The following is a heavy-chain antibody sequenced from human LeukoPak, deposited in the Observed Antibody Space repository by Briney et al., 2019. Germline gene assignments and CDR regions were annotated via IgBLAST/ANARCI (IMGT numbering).Heavy chain of an antibody. V-gene: IGHV3-7*01. CDR1: GFTFSIYW. J-gene: IGHJ4*02. CDR2: IKQDDSKK. Sequence: GGSLRLSCAASGFTFSIYWMSWVRQAPGKGLEWVANIKQDDSKKYYVDSVKGRFTISKANNKNSLYLQMNSLKAEDTAVYYCATPDYFDYWGQGTLVTVSS. CDR3: ATPDYFDY.